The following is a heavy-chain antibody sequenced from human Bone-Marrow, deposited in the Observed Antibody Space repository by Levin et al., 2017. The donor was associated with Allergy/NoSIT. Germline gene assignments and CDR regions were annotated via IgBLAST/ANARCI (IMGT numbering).Heavy chain of an antibody. Sequence: PSETLSLTCTVSGGSINNYYWSWIRQPPGKGLECIGYIHYSGSTNYNPSLKSRVTISVDTSKRQFSLKLTSLTAADTAVYFCARLARRYDYYGLDGWGQGTTVTVSS. CDR2: IHYSGST. V-gene: IGHV4-59*01. J-gene: IGHJ6*02. CDR1: GGSINNYY. CDR3: ARLARRYDYYGLDG. D-gene: IGHD5-12*01.